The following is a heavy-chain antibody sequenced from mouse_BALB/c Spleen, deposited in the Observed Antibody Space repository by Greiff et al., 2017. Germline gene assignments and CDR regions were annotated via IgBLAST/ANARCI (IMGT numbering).Heavy chain of an antibody. J-gene: IGHJ2*01. CDR2: ISYDGSN. V-gene: IGHV3-6*02. Sequence: ESGPGLVKPSQSLSLTCSVTGYSITSGYYWNWIRQFPGNKLEWMGYISYDGSNNYNPSLKNRISITRDTSNNQFFLKLNSVTTEDTATYYCARVSTVVSYFDYWGQGTTLTVSS. D-gene: IGHD1-1*01. CDR1: GYSITSGYY. CDR3: ARVSTVVSYFDY.